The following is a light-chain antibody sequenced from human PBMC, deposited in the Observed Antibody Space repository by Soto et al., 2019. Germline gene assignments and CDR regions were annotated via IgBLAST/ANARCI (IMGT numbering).Light chain of an antibody. CDR3: QQYGSSVQ. Sequence: EIVMTQSPATLSVSPGERATLSCRASQSVSIKLAWYQQKPGQAPRLLIHGASNRATGIPDRFSGSGSGTDFTLTISRLEPEDFALYYCQQYGSSVQFGGGTKVDIK. J-gene: IGKJ4*02. V-gene: IGKV3-20*01. CDR2: GAS. CDR1: QSVSIK.